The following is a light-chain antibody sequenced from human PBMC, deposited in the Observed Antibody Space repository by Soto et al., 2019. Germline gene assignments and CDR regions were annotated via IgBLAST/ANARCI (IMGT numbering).Light chain of an antibody. J-gene: IGKJ4*01. CDR2: LGS. CDR1: QSLLHYNGNNY. V-gene: IGKV2-28*01. CDR3: MQGLQTPGT. Sequence: DIVMTQSPLSLPVTPGEPASISCRSSQSLLHYNGNNYLDWYLQKPGQSPQLLIYLGSNRASGVPNRFSGSGSGTDFTLKITRVEADDVGVYYCMQGLQTPGTFGGGTKVDIK.